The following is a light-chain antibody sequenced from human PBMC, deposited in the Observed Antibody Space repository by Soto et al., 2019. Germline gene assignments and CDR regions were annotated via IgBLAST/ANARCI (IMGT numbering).Light chain of an antibody. V-gene: IGKV3-15*01. CDR2: DAS. J-gene: IGKJ5*01. Sequence: EVVMTQSPGTLSVSPGERAALSCRASQSVSCKLAWYQQKPGQAPRLLIYDASTRATGIPARFSGSGSGTEFTLTITSLQSEDFALYYCQQYNDWPITFGQGTRLEI. CDR1: QSVSCK. CDR3: QQYNDWPIT.